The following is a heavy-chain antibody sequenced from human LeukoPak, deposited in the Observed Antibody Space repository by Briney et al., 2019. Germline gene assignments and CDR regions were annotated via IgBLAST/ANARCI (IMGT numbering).Heavy chain of an antibody. Sequence: PGGSLRLSCAASGFTFSSFWMNWVRQAPGKGLEWVANIKQDGSEKTYVESVRGRFTISRDNSKNTLYLQMNSLRAEDTAVYYCAKEGSYYAFDPWGQGTLVTVSS. J-gene: IGHJ5*02. CDR2: IKQDGSEK. CDR3: AKEGSYYAFDP. V-gene: IGHV3-7*01. D-gene: IGHD3-10*01. CDR1: GFTFSSFW.